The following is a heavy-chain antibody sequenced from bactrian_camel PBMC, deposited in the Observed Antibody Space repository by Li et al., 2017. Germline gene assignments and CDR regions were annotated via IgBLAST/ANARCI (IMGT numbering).Heavy chain of an antibody. V-gene: IGHV3S53*01. D-gene: IGHD2*01. CDR1: GYTKC. J-gene: IGHJ4*01. CDR2: IAMDGST. Sequence: VQLVESGGGSVQPGGSLRLHCATSGYTKCMAWFRQVTGREREAVASIAMDGSTSYIDSVKGRFTISKDNAKKYLYLQMNNLKPEDTAMYRCAAARFDTDCESESWQRGYNYNGRGTQVTVS.